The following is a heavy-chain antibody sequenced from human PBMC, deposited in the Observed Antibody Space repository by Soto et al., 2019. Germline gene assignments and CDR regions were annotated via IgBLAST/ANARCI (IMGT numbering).Heavy chain of an antibody. Sequence: ASVKVSCKASGYTFTGYYMHWVRQAPGQGLEWMGWINPNSGGTNYAQKFQGRVTMTTDTSTSTAYMELRSLRSDDTAVYYCARDPPRPGYCSGGSCFYYYYYMDVWGKGTTVTVSS. V-gene: IGHV1-2*02. CDR1: GYTFTGYY. J-gene: IGHJ6*03. CDR2: INPNSGGT. D-gene: IGHD2-15*01. CDR3: ARDPPRPGYCSGGSCFYYYYYMDV.